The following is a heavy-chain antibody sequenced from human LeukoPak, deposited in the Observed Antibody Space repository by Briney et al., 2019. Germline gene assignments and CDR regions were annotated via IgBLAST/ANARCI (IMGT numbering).Heavy chain of an antibody. V-gene: IGHV3-23*01. D-gene: IGHD3-22*01. CDR1: GFTVPNYA. CDR3: AKGFYYDGRGDYLDF. CDR2: SSGGGYNT. Sequence: GGSLRLSCAASGFTVPNYAMAWVRQAPGKGLEWVSSSGGGYNTYYADSVEGRFTISRDNSKNTLYLQLTSLGAEDAAAYYCAKGFYYDGRGDYLDFWGQGTLVTVSS. J-gene: IGHJ4*02.